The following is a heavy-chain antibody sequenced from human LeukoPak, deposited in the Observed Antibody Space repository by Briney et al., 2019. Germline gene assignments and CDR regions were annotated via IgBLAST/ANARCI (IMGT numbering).Heavy chain of an antibody. V-gene: IGHV1-58*01. CDR2: IVVGSGNT. Sequence: SVKVSCKASGFTFTSSAVQWVRQARGQRLEWIGWIVVGSGNTNYAQKFQERVTITRDMSTSTAYMELSSLRSEDTAVYYCAADGVLGDAFDIWGQGTMVTVSS. CDR1: GFTFTSSA. D-gene: IGHD2-8*01. CDR3: AADGVLGDAFDI. J-gene: IGHJ3*02.